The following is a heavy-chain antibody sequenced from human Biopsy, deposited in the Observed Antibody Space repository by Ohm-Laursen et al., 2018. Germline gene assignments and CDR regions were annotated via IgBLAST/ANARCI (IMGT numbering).Heavy chain of an antibody. D-gene: IGHD2/OR15-2a*01. CDR3: ARDKTVLNYYFASDV. Sequence: ASVKVSCKVSGGTFNNYGITWVRQAPGQGLEWVGRIISMVGTPKYAQKFQGRATITVDKSTSTAYLDLSSLKSEDTAVYYCARDKTVLNYYFASDVWDKGPRSPSPQ. CDR2: IISMVGTP. V-gene: IGHV1-69*04. J-gene: IGHJ6*01. CDR1: GGTFNNYG.